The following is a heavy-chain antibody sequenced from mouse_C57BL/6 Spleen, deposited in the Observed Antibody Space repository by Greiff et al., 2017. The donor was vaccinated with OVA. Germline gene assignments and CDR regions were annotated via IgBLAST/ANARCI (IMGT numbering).Heavy chain of an antibody. V-gene: IGHV1-81*01. CDR3: ARSSDYYGSSYYFDY. Sequence: VQLQQSGAELARPGASVKLSCKASGYTFTSYGISWVKQRTGQGLEWIGEIYPRSGNTYYNEKFKGKATLTADKSSSTAYMELRSLTSEDSAVYFCARSSDYYGSSYYFDYWGQGTTLTVSS. CDR2: IYPRSGNT. J-gene: IGHJ2*01. D-gene: IGHD1-1*01. CDR1: GYTFTSYG.